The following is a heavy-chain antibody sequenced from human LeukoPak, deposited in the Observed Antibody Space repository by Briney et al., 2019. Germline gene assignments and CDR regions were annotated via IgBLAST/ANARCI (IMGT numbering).Heavy chain of an antibody. V-gene: IGHV4-59*08. J-gene: IGHJ4*02. Sequence: PSETLSLTCTVSGGSISSYYWSWIRQPPGKGLEWIGYIYYSGSTNYNPSLKSRVTISVDTSKNQFSLKLSSVTAADTAVYYCARHAHPHYYDSSGYYSHDYWGQGTLVTVSS. CDR1: GGSISSYY. CDR3: ARHAHPHYYDSSGYYSHDY. D-gene: IGHD3-22*01. CDR2: IYYSGST.